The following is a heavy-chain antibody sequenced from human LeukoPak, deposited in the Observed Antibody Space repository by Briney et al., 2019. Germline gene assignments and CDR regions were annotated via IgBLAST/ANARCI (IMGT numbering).Heavy chain of an antibody. V-gene: IGHV1-2*02. CDR3: ARLEHYYGSGSYFWFDP. CDR2: INPNSGGT. Sequence: ASVKVSCKASGYTFTGYYMHWVRQAPGQGLEWMGWINPNSGGTNYAQKFQGRVTMTRDTSISTAYMELSRLRSDDTAVYYCARLEHYYGSGSYFWFDPWGQGTLVTVSS. D-gene: IGHD3-10*01. CDR1: GYTFTGYY. J-gene: IGHJ5*02.